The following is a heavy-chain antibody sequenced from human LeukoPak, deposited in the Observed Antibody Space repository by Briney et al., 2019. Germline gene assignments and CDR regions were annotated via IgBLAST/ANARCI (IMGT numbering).Heavy chain of an antibody. CDR3: ARHGNYDSSGYYSAFDY. D-gene: IGHD3-22*01. CDR2: IYYSGST. J-gene: IGHJ4*02. Sequence: SETLSLTCTVSGGSISSSNYYWGRIRQPPGKGLEWIGSIYYSGSTYYNPSLKSRVTISVDTSKNQFSLKLSSVTAADTAICYCARHGNYDSSGYYSAFDYWGQGTLVTVSS. V-gene: IGHV4-39*01. CDR1: GGSISSSNYY.